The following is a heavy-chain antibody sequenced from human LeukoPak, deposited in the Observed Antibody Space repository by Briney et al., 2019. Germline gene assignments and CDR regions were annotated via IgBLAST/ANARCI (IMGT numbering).Heavy chain of an antibody. CDR1: GYTFTRYT. Sequence: ASVKVSCKASGYTFTRYTISWVRQAPGQGLEWMGWISAYNGNTNYAQKLQGRLTMTTDTSTSPAYMELRSLRSDDTAVYYCAREGYYDSSGYYYGSPIDYWGQGTLVTVSS. V-gene: IGHV1-18*01. CDR2: ISAYNGNT. J-gene: IGHJ4*02. D-gene: IGHD3-22*01. CDR3: AREGYYDSSGYYYGSPIDY.